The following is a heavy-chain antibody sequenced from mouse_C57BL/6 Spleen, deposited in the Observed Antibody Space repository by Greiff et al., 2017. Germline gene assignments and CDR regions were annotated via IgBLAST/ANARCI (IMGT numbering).Heavy chain of an antibody. J-gene: IGHJ4*01. D-gene: IGHD2-1*01. Sequence: VQLQQSGAELMKPGASVTLSCKATGYTFTGYWIEWVKQRPGHGLEWIGEILPGSGSTNYNEKFKGKAAFTADTSSNTAYMQLSSLTAEDSAICCCARGTYGNFYCAMDYWGQGTSVTVSS. CDR2: ILPGSGST. V-gene: IGHV1-9*01. CDR1: GYTFTGYW. CDR3: ARGTYGNFYCAMDY.